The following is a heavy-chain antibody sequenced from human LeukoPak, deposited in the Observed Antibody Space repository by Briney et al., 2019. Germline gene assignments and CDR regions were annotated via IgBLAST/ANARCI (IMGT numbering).Heavy chain of an antibody. CDR2: IYTSGST. CDR3: AREGGQIAAAGNFDY. CDR1: GGSISSYY. D-gene: IGHD6-13*01. Sequence: PSETLSLTCTVSGGSISSYYWSWIRQPAGKGLEWIGCIYTSGSTNYNPSLKSRVTMSVDTSKNQFSLKLSSVTAADTAVYYCAREGGQIAAAGNFDYWGQGTLVTVSS. V-gene: IGHV4-4*07. J-gene: IGHJ4*02.